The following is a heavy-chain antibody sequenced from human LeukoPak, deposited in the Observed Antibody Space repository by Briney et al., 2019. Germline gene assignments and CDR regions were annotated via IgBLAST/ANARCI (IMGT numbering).Heavy chain of an antibody. CDR3: ARDLYSSGWYSAETYYFDY. Sequence: GGSLRLSCAASGFTFSSYWMSWVRQAPGKGLEWVANIKQDGSEKYYEDSVKGRFTISRDNAKNSLYLQMNSLRAEDTAVYYCARDLYSSGWYSAETYYFDYWGQGTLVTVSS. CDR2: IKQDGSEK. CDR1: GFTFSSYW. D-gene: IGHD6-19*01. J-gene: IGHJ4*02. V-gene: IGHV3-7*03.